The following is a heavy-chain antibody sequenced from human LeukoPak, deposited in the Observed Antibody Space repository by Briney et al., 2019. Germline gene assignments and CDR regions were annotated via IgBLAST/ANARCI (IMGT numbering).Heavy chain of an antibody. CDR2: INWNGGST. D-gene: IGHD4-23*01. J-gene: IGHJ3*02. CDR3: ARVKGDYAGWRAFDI. Sequence: PGGSLRLSCAASGFTFDDYGMSWVRQAPGKGLEWVSGINWNGGSTGYADSVKGRFTISRDNAKNSPYLQMNSLRAEDTALYYCARVKGDYAGWRAFDIWGQGTMVTVSS. CDR1: GFTFDDYG. V-gene: IGHV3-20*04.